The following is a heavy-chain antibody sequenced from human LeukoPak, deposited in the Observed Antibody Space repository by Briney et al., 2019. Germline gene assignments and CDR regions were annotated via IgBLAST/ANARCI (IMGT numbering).Heavy chain of an antibody. V-gene: IGHV1-69*06. Sequence: SVKVSCKASGGTFSSCAISWVRQAPGQGLEWMGGIIPIFGTANYAQKFQGRVTITADKSTSTAYMELSSLRSEDTAVYYCARSLGDYYYYMDVWGKGTTVTVSS. CDR2: IIPIFGTA. CDR3: ARSLGDYYYYMDV. J-gene: IGHJ6*03. CDR1: GGTFSSCA.